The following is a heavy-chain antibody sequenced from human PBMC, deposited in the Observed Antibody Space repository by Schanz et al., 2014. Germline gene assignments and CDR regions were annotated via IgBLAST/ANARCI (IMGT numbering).Heavy chain of an antibody. J-gene: IGHJ4*02. CDR2: INSDGSRT. V-gene: IGHV3-74*01. D-gene: IGHD3-10*01. Sequence: VQLVESGGGVVQPGGSLRLSCAASGFPYSRYWMQWVRQAPGKGLVWVSGINSDGSRTTYADSVKGRFTISRDNAKNTLFLQMNSLRAEDTAVYYCARDGEDFDFWGQGTLVTISS. CDR1: GFPYSRYW. CDR3: ARDGEDFDF.